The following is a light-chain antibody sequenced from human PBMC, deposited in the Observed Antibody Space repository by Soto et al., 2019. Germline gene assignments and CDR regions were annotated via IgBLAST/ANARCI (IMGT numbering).Light chain of an antibody. J-gene: IGLJ1*01. V-gene: IGLV2-8*01. Sequence: QSVLTQPPSASGSFGQSVTISCTGTSSDVVCYNYVSWYQQHPGKASKLMIYEVSERPSGVPDRFSGSKSGNTASLTVSGLQADDEADYYCSSYSGTNYHYVFGTGTKVTVL. CDR2: EVS. CDR1: SSDVVCYNY. CDR3: SSYSGTNYHYV.